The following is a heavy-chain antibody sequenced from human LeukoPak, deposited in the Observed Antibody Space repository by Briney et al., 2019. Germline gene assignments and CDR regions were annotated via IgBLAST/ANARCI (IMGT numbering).Heavy chain of an antibody. D-gene: IGHD2-21*02. J-gene: IGHJ4*02. Sequence: GGSLRLSCAASGFTVSSNYMSWVRQAPGKGLEWVSVIYSGGSTYYADSVKGRFTISRDNSKNTLYLQMNSLRAEDTAVYYCASWPFFRGGDIDYWGQGTLVTVSS. CDR3: ASWPFFRGGDIDY. V-gene: IGHV3-53*01. CDR2: IYSGGST. CDR1: GFTVSSNY.